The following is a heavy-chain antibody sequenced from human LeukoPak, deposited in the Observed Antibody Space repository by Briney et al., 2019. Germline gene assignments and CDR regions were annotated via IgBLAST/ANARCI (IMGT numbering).Heavy chain of an antibody. Sequence: GRSLRLSCAASGFTFDDYAMHWVRQAPGKGLEWVSGISWNSGSIGYADSVKGRFTISRDNAKNSLYLQMNSLRAEDTAVYYCANRIAVAGDYWGQGTLVTVSS. D-gene: IGHD6-19*01. J-gene: IGHJ4*02. V-gene: IGHV3-9*01. CDR3: ANRIAVAGDY. CDR2: ISWNSGSI. CDR1: GFTFDDYA.